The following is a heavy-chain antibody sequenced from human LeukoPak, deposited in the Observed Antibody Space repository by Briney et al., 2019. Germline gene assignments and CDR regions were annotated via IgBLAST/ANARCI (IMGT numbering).Heavy chain of an antibody. Sequence: GGSLRLSCAASGFTFSGSAMHWARQASGKGLEWVGRIRSKANSYATAYAASVKGRFTISRDDSKNTAYLQMNSLKTEDTAVYYCTGSMIDDLYNAFDIWGQGTMVTVSS. V-gene: IGHV3-73*01. J-gene: IGHJ3*02. CDR2: IRSKANSYAT. D-gene: IGHD3-10*01. CDR1: GFTFSGSA. CDR3: TGSMIDDLYNAFDI.